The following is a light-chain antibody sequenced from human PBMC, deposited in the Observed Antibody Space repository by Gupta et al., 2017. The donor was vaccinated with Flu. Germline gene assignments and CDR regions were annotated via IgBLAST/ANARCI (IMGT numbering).Light chain of an antibody. J-gene: IGKJ2*01. CDR2: LGS. Sequence: GYTYLDWFLQKPGQSPQLLIFLGSNRASGVPDRFSGSGSGTDFTLKITRVEAEDVGVYYCMQTLQTPYTFGQGTKLEIK. CDR3: MQTLQTPYT. V-gene: IGKV2-28*01. CDR1: GYTY.